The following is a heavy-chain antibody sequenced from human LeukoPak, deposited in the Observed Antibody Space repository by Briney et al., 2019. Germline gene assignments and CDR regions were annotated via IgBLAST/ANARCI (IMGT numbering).Heavy chain of an antibody. J-gene: IGHJ4*02. CDR3: ARDGRNWSFDY. D-gene: IGHD1-1*01. V-gene: IGHV1-46*01. CDR1: GYTFSSHK. CDR2: IDPNGGST. Sequence: ASVKVSSKASGYTFSSHKMHCVRQAPGQGLEWMGIIDPNGGSTTYAQKFQGRVTMTRDTSTSTVYMELSSLRSEDTAVYYCARDGRNWSFDYWGQGTLVTVSS.